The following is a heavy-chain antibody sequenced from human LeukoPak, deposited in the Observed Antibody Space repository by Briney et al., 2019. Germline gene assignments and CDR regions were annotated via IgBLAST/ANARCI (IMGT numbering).Heavy chain of an antibody. V-gene: IGHV4-61*02. CDR3: ARDIHTSDWTKFDY. Sequence: SETLSLTCNVSGGSISSSTYYWSWIRQPAGKGLEWIGRIYSSGRTNYNPSLKSRVTISVDTSKNQFSLNLSSVTAADTAVYYCARDIHTSDWTKFDYWGQGISVTVSS. CDR1: GGSISSSTYY. CDR2: IYSSGRT. J-gene: IGHJ4*02. D-gene: IGHD6-19*01.